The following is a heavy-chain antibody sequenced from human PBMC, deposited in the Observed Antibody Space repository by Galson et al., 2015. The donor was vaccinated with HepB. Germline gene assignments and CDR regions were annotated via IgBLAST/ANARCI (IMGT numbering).Heavy chain of an antibody. V-gene: IGHV4-61*01. J-gene: IGHJ4*02. D-gene: IGHD2-2*01. Sequence: ETLSLTCTVSGGSVSSGSYYWSWIRQPPGKGLEWIGYIYYSGSTNYNPSLKSRVTISVDTSKNQFSLKLSSVTAADTAVYYCARGYCSSTSCPYFDYWGQGTLVTVSS. CDR1: GGSVSSGSYY. CDR3: ARGYCSSTSCPYFDY. CDR2: IYYSGST.